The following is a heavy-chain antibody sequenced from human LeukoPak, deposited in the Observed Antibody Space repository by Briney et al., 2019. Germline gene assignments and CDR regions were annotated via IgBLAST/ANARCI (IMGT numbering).Heavy chain of an antibody. V-gene: IGHV3-7*01. CDR2: IKEDGTEK. D-gene: IGHD3-16*02. CDR1: GFMFSSYW. Sequence: SGGSLRLSCAASGFMFSSYWMSWVRQAPGKGLEWVANIKEDGTEKKYVDSVKGRFTMSRDNTKKSLYLQMNSLRVEDTAVYYCARDYLWGNYRSFDYWGQGALVTVSS. J-gene: IGHJ4*02. CDR3: ARDYLWGNYRSFDY.